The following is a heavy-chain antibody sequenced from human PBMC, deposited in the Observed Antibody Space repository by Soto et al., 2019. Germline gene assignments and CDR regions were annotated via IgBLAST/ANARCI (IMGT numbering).Heavy chain of an antibody. D-gene: IGHD3-22*01. CDR3: AKGMYYYDSSGYRLFDY. V-gene: IGHV3-23*01. J-gene: IGHJ4*02. Sequence: PGGSLRLSCAASGFTFRNYAMNWVRQAPGKGLEWVSGISVSGGSTYYADSVKRRFTVSRDNSKNTVFLRMNSLRAEDTAVYFCAKGMYYYDSSGYRLFDYWGQGTLVTVSS. CDR2: ISVSGGST. CDR1: GFTFRNYA.